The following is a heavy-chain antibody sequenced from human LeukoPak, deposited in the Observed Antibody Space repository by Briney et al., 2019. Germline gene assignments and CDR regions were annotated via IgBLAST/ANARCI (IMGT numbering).Heavy chain of an antibody. CDR2: INHSGST. Sequence: SETLSLTCAVYGGSFSGYYWSWIRQPPGKGLEWIGEINHSGSTNYNPSLKSRVTISVDTSKNQFSLKPSSVTAADTAVYYCARIPGIAAAGTGWFDPWGQGTLVTVSS. D-gene: IGHD6-13*01. CDR1: GGSFSGYY. CDR3: ARIPGIAAAGTGWFDP. J-gene: IGHJ5*02. V-gene: IGHV4-34*01.